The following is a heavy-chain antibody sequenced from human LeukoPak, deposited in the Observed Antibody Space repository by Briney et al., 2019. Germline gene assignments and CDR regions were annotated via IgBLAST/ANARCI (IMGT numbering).Heavy chain of an antibody. CDR2: IRSDGSDT. V-gene: IGHV3-74*01. D-gene: IGHD5-24*01. CDR3: ARRVGHNVGYYYYYYLDV. Sequence: GGSLRLSCAASGFTFSDTWMHWVRQAPGEGLVWVSRIRSDGSDTRYAESVKGRFTVSRDNAKNLLYLQMNSLRAEDTAVYYCARRVGHNVGYYYYYYLDVWGEGATVIVSS. J-gene: IGHJ6*03. CDR1: GFTFSDTW.